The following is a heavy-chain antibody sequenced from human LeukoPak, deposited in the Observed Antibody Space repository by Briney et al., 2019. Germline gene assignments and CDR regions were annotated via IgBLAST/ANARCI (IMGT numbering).Heavy chain of an antibody. J-gene: IGHJ3*02. V-gene: IGHV1-46*01. D-gene: IGHD3-9*01. CDR1: GYTFTSYY. Sequence: ASVKVSCKASGYTFTSYYMHWVRQAPGQGLEWMGIINPSGGRTSYAQKFQERVTITRDMSTSTAYMELSSLRSEDTAVYYCAADHYDILSNDAFDIWGQGTMVTVSS. CDR2: INPSGGRT. CDR3: AADHYDILSNDAFDI.